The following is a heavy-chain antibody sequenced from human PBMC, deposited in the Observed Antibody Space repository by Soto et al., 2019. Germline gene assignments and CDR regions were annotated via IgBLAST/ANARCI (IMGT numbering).Heavy chain of an antibody. CDR1: GYTLTELS. V-gene: IGHV1-24*01. D-gene: IGHD3-22*01. CDR3: ATDRYYDSSGYYRYYYYGMDV. CDR2: FDPEDGET. Sequence: ASVKVSCKVSGYTLTELSMHWVRQAPGKGLEWMGGFDPEDGETIYAQKFQGRVTMTEDTSTDTAYMELSSLRSEDTAVYYCATDRYYDSSGYYRYYYYGMDVWGQGTTVTVSS. J-gene: IGHJ6*02.